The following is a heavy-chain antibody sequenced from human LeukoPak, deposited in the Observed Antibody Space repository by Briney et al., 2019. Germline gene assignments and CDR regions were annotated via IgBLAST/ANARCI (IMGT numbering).Heavy chain of an antibody. CDR2: TYYSGST. CDR1: GGSISTYY. V-gene: IGHV4-59*01. D-gene: IGHD2/OR15-2a*01. Sequence: SETLSLTCTVSGGSISTYYWNWIRQPPGKGLEWIGYTYYSGSTNYNPSLKSRVTISVDTSKKQFSLKLSSVTAADTAVYYCAMTTSYYYYYMDVWGKGTTVTVSS. CDR3: AMTTSYYYYYMDV. J-gene: IGHJ6*03.